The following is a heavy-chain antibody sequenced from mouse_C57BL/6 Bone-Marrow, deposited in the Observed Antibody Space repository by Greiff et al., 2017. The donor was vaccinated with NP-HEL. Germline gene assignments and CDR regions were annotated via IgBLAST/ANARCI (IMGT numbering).Heavy chain of an antibody. CDR2: INPYNGDT. J-gene: IGHJ1*03. D-gene: IGHD2-4*01. CDR3: ARGYDYDDFDV. V-gene: IGHV1-20*01. Sequence: EVKLQESGPELVKPGDSVKISCKASGYSFTGYFMNWVMQSHGKSLEWIGRINPYNGDTFYNQKFKGKATLTVDKSSSTAHMELRSLTSEDSAVYYCARGYDYDDFDVWGTGTTVTVSS. CDR1: GYSFTGYF.